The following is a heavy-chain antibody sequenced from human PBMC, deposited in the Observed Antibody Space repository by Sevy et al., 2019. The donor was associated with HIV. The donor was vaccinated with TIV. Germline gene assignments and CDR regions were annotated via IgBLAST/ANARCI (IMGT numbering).Heavy chain of an antibody. V-gene: IGHV3-23*01. D-gene: IGHD2-8*01. CDR2: LYFGCGEI. Sequence: GGSLRLSCAASGFTFSKYSMSWVRQPPGKGLEWVSTLYFGCGEIDYADSVKGRFTISRDNSKSSVYLQMNNLRPEDTAVSYCAREGSTKPHDYWGQGTLVTVSS. J-gene: IGHJ4*02. CDR3: AREGSTKPHDY. CDR1: GFTFSKYS.